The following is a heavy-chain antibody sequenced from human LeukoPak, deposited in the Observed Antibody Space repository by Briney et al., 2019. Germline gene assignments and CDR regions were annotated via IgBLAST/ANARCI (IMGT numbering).Heavy chain of an antibody. CDR3: ATGVYYDILTGYYLPEYFQH. V-gene: IGHV1-18*01. J-gene: IGHJ1*01. CDR1: GYTFTSYG. D-gene: IGHD3-9*01. Sequence: ASVKVSCKASGYTFTSYGISWVRQAPGQGLEWMRWISAYNGNTNYAQKLQGRVTMTTDTSTSTAYMELSSLRSEDTAVYYCATGVYYDILTGYYLPEYFQHWGQGTLVTVSS. CDR2: ISAYNGNT.